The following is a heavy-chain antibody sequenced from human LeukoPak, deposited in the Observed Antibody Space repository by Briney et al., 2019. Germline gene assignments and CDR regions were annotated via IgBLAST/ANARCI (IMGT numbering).Heavy chain of an antibody. CDR1: GFTFSNYD. V-gene: IGHV3-23*01. D-gene: IGHD3-22*01. CDR3: AKDLHYNYDNSGYMSSFDY. CDR2: ISGSGGST. Sequence: GGTLRLSCAASGFTFSNYDMSWVRQAPGKGLEGVSVISGSGGSTYVADSVKGRFTFSRDNSKNTLYLQMNSLRAEGTAIYYCAKDLHYNYDNSGYMSSFDYWGQGTVVTVSS. J-gene: IGHJ4*02.